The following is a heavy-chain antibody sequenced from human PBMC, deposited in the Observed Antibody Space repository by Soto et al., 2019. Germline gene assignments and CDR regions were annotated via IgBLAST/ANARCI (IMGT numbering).Heavy chain of an antibody. CDR3: ADMRGQWLPRD. CDR1: GASISPYC. D-gene: IGHD6-19*01. CDR2: IYYSGGT. Sequence: PSETLSLTCTVSGASISPYCWSWIRKPPGKRLEWIGYIYYSGGTNYNPSLNSRVTMSADTSKNQVSLKLSSVTAADTAVYYCADMRGQWLPRDWGQGILVTVSS. V-gene: IGHV4-59*01. J-gene: IGHJ4*02.